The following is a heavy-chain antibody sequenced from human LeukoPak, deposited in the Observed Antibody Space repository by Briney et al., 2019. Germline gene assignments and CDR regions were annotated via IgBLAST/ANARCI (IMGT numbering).Heavy chain of an antibody. J-gene: IGHJ4*02. CDR1: GGTFSGYY. CDR3: ARGYYYGSGPFDY. CDR2: INHSGST. Sequence: SETLSLTCAVYGGTFSGYYWSWIRQPPGKGLEWIGEINHSGSTNYNPSLKSRVTISVDTSKNQFSLKLSSVTAADTAVYYCARGYYYGSGPFDYWGQGTLVTVSS. V-gene: IGHV4-34*01. D-gene: IGHD3-10*01.